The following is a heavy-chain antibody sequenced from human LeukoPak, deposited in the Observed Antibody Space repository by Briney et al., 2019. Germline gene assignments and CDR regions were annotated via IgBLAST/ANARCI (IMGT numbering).Heavy chain of an antibody. CDR3: TITIGSYPFRGYYYMDV. V-gene: IGHV3-73*01. CDR1: GFTFSSYW. J-gene: IGHJ6*03. CDR2: IRSKANSYAT. Sequence: GGSLRLSCAASGFTFSSYWMTWVRQAPGKGLEWVGRIRSKANSYATAYAASVKGRFTISRDDSKNTAYLQMNSLKTEDTAVYYCTITIGSYPFRGYYYMDVWGKGTTVTVSS. D-gene: IGHD1-26*01.